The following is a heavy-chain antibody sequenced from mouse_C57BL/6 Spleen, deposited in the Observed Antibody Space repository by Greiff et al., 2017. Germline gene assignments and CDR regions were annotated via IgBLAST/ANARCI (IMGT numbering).Heavy chain of an antibody. D-gene: IGHD4-1*01. V-gene: IGHV1-42*01. Sequence: EVQLQQSGPELVKPGASVKISCKASGYSFTGYYMNWVKQSPEKSLEWIGEINPSTGGTTYNQKFKAKATLTVDKSSSTAYMQLKSLTSEDSAVYYCAREGRLTGTCFDYWGQGTTLTVAS. CDR2: INPSTGGT. CDR3: AREGRLTGTCFDY. J-gene: IGHJ2*01. CDR1: GYSFTGYY.